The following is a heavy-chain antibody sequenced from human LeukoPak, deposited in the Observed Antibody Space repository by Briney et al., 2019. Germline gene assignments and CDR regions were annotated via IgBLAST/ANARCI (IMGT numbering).Heavy chain of an antibody. CDR3: AREAGGLGFDY. Sequence: SETLSLTCAVYGGSFSGYYWSWIRQPPGKGLEWIGEINHSGSTNYNPSLKSRVTISVDTSKNQFSLKLSSVTAADTAVYYCAREAGGLGFDYWGQGTLVTVSS. V-gene: IGHV4-34*01. CDR1: GGSFSGYY. D-gene: IGHD3/OR15-3a*01. CDR2: INHSGST. J-gene: IGHJ4*02.